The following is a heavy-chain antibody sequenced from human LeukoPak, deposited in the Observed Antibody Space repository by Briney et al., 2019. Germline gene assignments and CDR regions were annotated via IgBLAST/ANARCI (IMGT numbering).Heavy chain of an antibody. CDR1: GGSVSSGSYY. J-gene: IGHJ5*02. V-gene: IGHV4-61*01. D-gene: IGHD6-6*01. Sequence: SETLSLTCTVSGGSVSSGSYYWSWIRQPPGKGLEWIGYIYYSGSTNYNPSLKSRVTISVDTSKNQFSLKLSSVTAADTAVYYCARLHSSSSVHWFDPWGQGTLVTVSS. CDR3: ARLHSSSSVHWFDP. CDR2: IYYSGST.